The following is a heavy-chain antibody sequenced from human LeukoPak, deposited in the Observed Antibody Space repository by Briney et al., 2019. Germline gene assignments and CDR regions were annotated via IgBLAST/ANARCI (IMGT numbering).Heavy chain of an antibody. J-gene: IGHJ6*03. CDR1: GGPISTYS. V-gene: IGHV4-59*01. Sequence: SETLSLTCTVSGGPISTYSWTWIRQPPGKGLEWVGFGQSSGSPKYNPSLKNRITISVDTSTNQFSLRLRSVTAADTAVYYCARAWGLGSRYYYYMDVWGKGTTVTISS. D-gene: IGHD3-10*01. CDR2: GQSSGSP. CDR3: ARAWGLGSRYYYYMDV.